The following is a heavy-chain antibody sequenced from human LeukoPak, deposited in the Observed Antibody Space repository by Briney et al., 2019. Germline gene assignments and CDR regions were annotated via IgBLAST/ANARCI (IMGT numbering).Heavy chain of an antibody. CDR1: GYTFTSYG. CDR3: ARDAGPGFDY. CDR2: ISAYNGNT. J-gene: IGHJ4*02. Sequence: ASVKVSFKASGYTFTSYGISWVRQAPGQGLEWMGWISAYNGNTNYAQSFQGRVTMTRDTSISTAYMELNRLRSDDTAVYYCARDAGPGFDYWGQGTLVTVSS. V-gene: IGHV1-18*01.